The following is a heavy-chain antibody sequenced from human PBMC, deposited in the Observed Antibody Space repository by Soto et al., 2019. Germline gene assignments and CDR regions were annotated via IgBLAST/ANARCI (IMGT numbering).Heavy chain of an antibody. J-gene: IGHJ1*01. CDR1: GYIFSNYG. CDR3: ARERDGSSWSSAESLQY. V-gene: IGHV1-18*01. D-gene: IGHD6-13*01. Sequence: ASVKVSCKASGYIFSNYGISWVRQAPGQGLEWMGWISTYNANTYYAQKFQGRVTMTTDTSTSTAYMELRSLRSDDTAVFYCARERDGSSWSSAESLQYWGQGXLVTVYS. CDR2: ISTYNANT.